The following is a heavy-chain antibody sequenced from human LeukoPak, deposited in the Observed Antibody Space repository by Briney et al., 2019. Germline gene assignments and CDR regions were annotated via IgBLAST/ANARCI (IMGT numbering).Heavy chain of an antibody. CDR3: AKAGSGSFWHAYFDY. J-gene: IGHJ4*02. Sequence: GRSLRLSCTASGFTFDDYSMHWVRQAKGKDLQWVSGINWNSGSICYADSVKRRFTISRDNAKNYLYLQMNSLKAEDTALYYCAKAGSGSFWHAYFDYWGQGTLVTVSS. D-gene: IGHD3-10*01. V-gene: IGHV3-9*01. CDR1: GFTFDDYS. CDR2: INWNSGSI.